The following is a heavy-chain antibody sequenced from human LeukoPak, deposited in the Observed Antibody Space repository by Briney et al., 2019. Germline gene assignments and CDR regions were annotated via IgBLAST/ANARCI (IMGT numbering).Heavy chain of an antibody. CDR1: GGTFGSYV. D-gene: IGHD6-13*01. CDR2: IIPIFGTA. CDR3: ARDLVIAPKQNYYYYYMDV. V-gene: IGHV1-69*05. J-gene: IGHJ6*03. Sequence: ASVKVSCKASGGTFGSYVISWVRQAPGQGLEWMGRIIPIFGTANYAQKFQGRVTITTDESTSTAYMELSSLRSEDTAVYYCARDLVIAPKQNYYYYYMDVWGKGTTVTVSS.